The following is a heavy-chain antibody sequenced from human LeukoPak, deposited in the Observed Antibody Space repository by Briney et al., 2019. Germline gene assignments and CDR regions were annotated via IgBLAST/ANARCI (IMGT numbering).Heavy chain of an antibody. Sequence: ASVKVSCKPSGYTFISYYMHWVRQAPGQGLEWMGRTNPSGSSTRYAQKFQGRVTMTKDTSTSTLYMELSSLGSEDTAVYYCARAHTSAPGTLFDYWGQGTLFTVSS. CDR1: GYTFISYY. CDR2: TNPSGSST. CDR3: ARAHTSAPGTLFDY. V-gene: IGHV1-46*01. J-gene: IGHJ4*02. D-gene: IGHD3-3*01.